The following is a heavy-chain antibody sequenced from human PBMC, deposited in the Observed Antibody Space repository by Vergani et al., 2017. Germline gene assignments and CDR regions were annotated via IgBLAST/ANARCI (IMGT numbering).Heavy chain of an antibody. Sequence: QVQLQESGPGLVKPSQTLSLTCTVSGGSISSGSYYWSWIRQPAGKGLEWIGRLYTSGSTNYNPSLKSRVTISVDTSKNQFSLKLSSVTAADTAVYYCARDTGSGWSGYRHFDYWGQRTLVTVSS. J-gene: IGHJ4*02. CDR2: LYTSGST. CDR1: GGSISSGSYY. V-gene: IGHV4-61*02. CDR3: ARDTGSGWSGYRHFDY. D-gene: IGHD3-3*01.